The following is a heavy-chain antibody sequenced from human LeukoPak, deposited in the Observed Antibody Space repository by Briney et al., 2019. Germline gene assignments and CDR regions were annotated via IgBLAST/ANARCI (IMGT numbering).Heavy chain of an antibody. CDR2: IYYSGST. J-gene: IGHJ6*03. D-gene: IGHD2-21*01. CDR1: GGSFSSYY. Sequence: SETLSLTCAVYGGSFSSYYWSWIRQPPGKGLEWIGYIYYSGSTNYNPSLKSRVTISVDTSKNQFPLKLSSVTAADTAVYYCARADSSYYYMDVWGKGTTVTISS. V-gene: IGHV4-59*01. CDR3: ARADSSYYYMDV.